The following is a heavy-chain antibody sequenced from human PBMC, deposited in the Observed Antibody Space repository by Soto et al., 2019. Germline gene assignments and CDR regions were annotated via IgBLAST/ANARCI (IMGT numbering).Heavy chain of an antibody. D-gene: IGHD2-15*01. Sequence: ASVKVSCKASGYTFTGYYMHWVRQAPGQGLEWMGWINPNSGGTNYAQKFQGRVTMTRDTSISTAYMELSRLRSDDTAVYYCARVNVVVVAATRGYYFDSWGQGTLVTVSS. V-gene: IGHV1-2*02. CDR3: ARVNVVVVAATRGYYFDS. CDR2: INPNSGGT. J-gene: IGHJ4*02. CDR1: GYTFTGYY.